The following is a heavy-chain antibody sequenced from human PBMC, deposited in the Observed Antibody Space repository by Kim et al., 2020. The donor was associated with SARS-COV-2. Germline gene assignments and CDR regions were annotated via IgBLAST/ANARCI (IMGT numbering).Heavy chain of an antibody. CDR3: ARDSFQRKAFDI. V-gene: IGHV1-46*01. J-gene: IGHJ3*02. D-gene: IGHD6-25*01. Sequence: SYAQKFQGRVTMTRGTSRRTAYMELRSLRSEDTALYYCARDSFQRKAFDIWGQGTMVTVSS.